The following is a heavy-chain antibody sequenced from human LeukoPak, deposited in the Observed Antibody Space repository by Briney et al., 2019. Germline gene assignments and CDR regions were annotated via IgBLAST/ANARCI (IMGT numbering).Heavy chain of an antibody. D-gene: IGHD3-3*01. V-gene: IGHV4-59*01. CDR2: IYYSGST. CDR1: GGSISSYY. Sequence: SETLSLTCTVSGGSISSYYWSWIRQPPRKGLEWIGYIYYSGSTNYNPSLKSRVTISVDTSKNQFSLKLSSVTAADTAVYYCASAAGESGYLPYFDYWGQGTLVTVSS. CDR3: ASAAGESGYLPYFDY. J-gene: IGHJ4*02.